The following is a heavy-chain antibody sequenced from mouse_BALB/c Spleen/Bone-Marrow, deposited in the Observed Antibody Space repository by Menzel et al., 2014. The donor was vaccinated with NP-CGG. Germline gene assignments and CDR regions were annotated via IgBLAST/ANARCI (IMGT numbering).Heavy chain of an antibody. V-gene: IGHV1-18*01. CDR1: GYTFTDYN. Sequence: VQLQQSGPELVKPGASVRISCKASGYTFTDYNMDWVKQSHGKRLEWIGDINPNNGGTIYNQKFKGKATLTVDKSSSTAYMELRSLTSEDTAVYYCARAGYYTFFAYWGRGTLVTVST. J-gene: IGHJ3*01. CDR3: ARAGYYTFFAY. D-gene: IGHD2-3*01. CDR2: INPNNGGT.